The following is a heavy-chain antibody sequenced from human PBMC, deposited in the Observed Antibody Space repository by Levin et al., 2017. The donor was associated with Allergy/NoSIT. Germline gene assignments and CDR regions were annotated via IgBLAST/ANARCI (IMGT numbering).Heavy chain of an antibody. D-gene: IGHD3-22*01. CDR2: INHSGST. J-gene: IGHJ4*02. CDR3: ARGRPDITMIVVVIRSPFDY. CDR1: GGSFSGYY. Sequence: GSLRLSCAVYGGSFSGYYWSWIRQPPGKGLEWIGEINHSGSTNYNPSLKSRVTISVDTSKNQFSLKLSSVTAADTAVYYCARGRPDITMIVVVIRSPFDYWGQGTLVTVSS. V-gene: IGHV4-34*01.